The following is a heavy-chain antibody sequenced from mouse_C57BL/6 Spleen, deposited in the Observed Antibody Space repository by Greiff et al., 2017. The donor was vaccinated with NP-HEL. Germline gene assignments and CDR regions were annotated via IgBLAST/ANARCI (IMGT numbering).Heavy chain of an antibody. CDR1: GYSFTGYY. J-gene: IGHJ4*01. CDR2: INPSTGGT. D-gene: IGHD1-1*01. CDR3: ARTNPPAYYGSSIYAMDY. V-gene: IGHV1-42*01. Sequence: VQLQQSGPELVKPGASVKISCKASGYSFTGYYMNWVKQSPEKSLEWIGEINPSTGGTTYNQKFKAKATLTVDKSSSTAYMQLKSLTSEDSAVYYGARTNPPAYYGSSIYAMDYWGQGTSVTVSS.